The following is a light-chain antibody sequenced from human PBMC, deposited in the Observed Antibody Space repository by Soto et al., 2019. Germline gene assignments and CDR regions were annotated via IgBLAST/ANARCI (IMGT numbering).Light chain of an antibody. CDR1: SSDVGGYNY. V-gene: IGLV2-14*01. J-gene: IGLJ1*01. Sequence: SVLTQPASVSGSPGQSITISCTGTSSDVGGYNYVSWYQQHPGQAPKLMIYDVSNRPSGVSNRFSGSKSGNTASLTISGLQAEDEADYYCSSYTSSSTVFGTGTKLTVL. CDR3: SSYTSSSTV. CDR2: DVS.